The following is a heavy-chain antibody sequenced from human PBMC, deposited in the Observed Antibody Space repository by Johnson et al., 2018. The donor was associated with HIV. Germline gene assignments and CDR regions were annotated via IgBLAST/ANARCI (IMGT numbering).Heavy chain of an antibody. V-gene: IGHV3-30*04. CDR2: ISYDGSNK. CDR1: GFTFSSYA. D-gene: IGHD1-1*01. J-gene: IGHJ3*02. Sequence: QEQLVESGGGVVQPGRSLRLSCAASGFTFSSYAMHWVRQAPGKGLEWVAVISYDGSNKYYADSLKGRFTISRDNSKNTLYLQMNSLRAEDTAVYYCANPTGSDAFDIWGQGTVVTVSS. CDR3: ANPTGSDAFDI.